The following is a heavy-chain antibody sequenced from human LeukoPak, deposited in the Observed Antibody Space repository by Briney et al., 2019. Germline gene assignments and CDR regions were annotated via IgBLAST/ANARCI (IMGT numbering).Heavy chain of an antibody. Sequence: GRSLRLSCAASGFTFSSYGMHWVRQAPGKGLEWVAVISYDGSNKYYADSVKGRFTVSRDNSKNTLYLQMNSLRAEDTAVYYCAKAVAAAGRGAFDIWGQGTMVTVSS. CDR1: GFTFSSYG. D-gene: IGHD6-13*01. J-gene: IGHJ3*02. CDR3: AKAVAAAGRGAFDI. V-gene: IGHV3-30*18. CDR2: ISYDGSNK.